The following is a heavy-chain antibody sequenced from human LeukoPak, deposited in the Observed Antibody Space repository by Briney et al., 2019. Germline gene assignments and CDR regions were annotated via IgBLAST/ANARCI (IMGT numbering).Heavy chain of an antibody. Sequence: SETLSLTCTVSGGSISSSSYYWGWIRQPPGKGLEWIGSIYYSGSTYYNPSLKSRVTISVDTSKNQFSLKLSSVTAADTAVYYCARGSGLLWFGELLSPHFDYWGQGTLVTVSS. CDR3: ARGSGLLWFGELLSPHFDY. J-gene: IGHJ4*02. V-gene: IGHV4-39*07. CDR1: GGSISSSSYY. D-gene: IGHD3-10*01. CDR2: IYYSGST.